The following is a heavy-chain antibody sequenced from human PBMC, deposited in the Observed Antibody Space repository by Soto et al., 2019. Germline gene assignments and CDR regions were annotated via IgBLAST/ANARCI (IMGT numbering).Heavy chain of an antibody. Sequence: GGSLRLSCAASGFTFSSYAMSWVRQAPGRGLEWVGRIKSKTDGGTTDYAAPVKGRFTISRDDSKNTLYLQMNSLKTEDTAVYYCTTGNYYDSSGSDYWGQGTLVTVSS. V-gene: IGHV3-15*01. CDR1: GFTFSSYA. J-gene: IGHJ4*02. D-gene: IGHD3-22*01. CDR3: TTGNYYDSSGSDY. CDR2: IKSKTDGGTT.